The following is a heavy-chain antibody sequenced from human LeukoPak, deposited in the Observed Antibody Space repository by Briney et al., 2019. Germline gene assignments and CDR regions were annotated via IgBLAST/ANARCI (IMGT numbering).Heavy chain of an antibody. CDR1: GGSFSGYY. Sequence: SETLSLTCAVYGGSFSGYYWSWIRQPPGKGLEWIGENNHSGSTNYNPSLKSRVTISVDRSKNQFSLKLSSVTAADTAVYYCARLDYGGYYYYGMDVWGQGTTVTVSS. CDR3: ARLDYGGYYYYGMDV. CDR2: NNHSGST. D-gene: IGHD4-17*01. V-gene: IGHV4-34*01. J-gene: IGHJ6*02.